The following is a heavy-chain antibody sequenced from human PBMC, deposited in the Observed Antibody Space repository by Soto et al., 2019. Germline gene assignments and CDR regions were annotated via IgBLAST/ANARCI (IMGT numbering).Heavy chain of an antibody. J-gene: IGHJ5*02. CDR3: ARLDLRMNWFDP. V-gene: IGHV4-30-2*01. CDR2: IYHSGST. Sequence: KASETLSLTCAVSGGSISSGGYSWSWIRQPPGKGLEWIGYIYHSGSTYYNPSLKSRVTISVDRSKNQFSLKLSSVTAADTAVYYCARLDLRMNWFDPWGQGTLVTVSS. D-gene: IGHD3-3*01. CDR1: GGSISSGGYS.